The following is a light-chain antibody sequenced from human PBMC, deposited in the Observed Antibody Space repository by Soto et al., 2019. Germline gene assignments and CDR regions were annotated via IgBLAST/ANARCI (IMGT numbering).Light chain of an antibody. CDR1: QTISDY. CDR2: GAS. CDR3: QQSFGTPWT. V-gene: IGKV1-39*01. Sequence: DIQMTQSPSSLSASVGDRVTIACRASQTISDYLNWYRQKPGKAPHLVIYGASSLQSGVPSRFSGSGSGTDFTLTIDSLQPEDFGTYFCQQSFGTPWTFGQGTKLGVK. J-gene: IGKJ1*01.